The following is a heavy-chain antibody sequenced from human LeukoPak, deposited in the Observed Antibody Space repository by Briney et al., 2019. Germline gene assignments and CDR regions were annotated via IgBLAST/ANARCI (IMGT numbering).Heavy chain of an antibody. Sequence: SETLSLTCAVYGGSFSGYYWSWIRQPPGKGLEWIGEINHSGSTNYNPSLKSRVTISVDTSKNQFSLKLSSVTAADTAVYYCARDPSGYDYYYGMDVWGKGTTVTVSS. D-gene: IGHD5-12*01. V-gene: IGHV4-34*01. CDR2: INHSGST. J-gene: IGHJ6*04. CDR3: ARDPSGYDYYYGMDV. CDR1: GGSFSGYY.